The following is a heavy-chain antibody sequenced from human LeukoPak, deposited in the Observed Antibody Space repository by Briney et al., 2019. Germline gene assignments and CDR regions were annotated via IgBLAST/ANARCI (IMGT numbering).Heavy chain of an antibody. V-gene: IGHV3-30-3*01. CDR2: ISYDGSNK. Sequence: QPGRSLRLSCAASGFTFSSYAMHWVRQAPGKGLEWVAVISYDGSNKYYADSVKGRFTISRDNSKNTLYLQMNSLRAEDTAVYYCAKDFYDSSGSRYDYWGQGTLVTVSS. J-gene: IGHJ4*02. D-gene: IGHD3-22*01. CDR1: GFTFSSYA. CDR3: AKDFYDSSGSRYDY.